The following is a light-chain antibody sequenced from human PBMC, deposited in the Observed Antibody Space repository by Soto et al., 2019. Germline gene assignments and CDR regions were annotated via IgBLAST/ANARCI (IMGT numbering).Light chain of an antibody. V-gene: IGKV3-20*01. Sequence: EIVLTQSPGTLSLSPGERATLSCRASQSVSNNYLAWDQQKPGQAPRLLIADASRRATGIPDRFSGSGSGTDFTLTISRLEPEDFAVYYCQQCARSPLTFGQGTKVEMK. J-gene: IGKJ1*01. CDR1: QSVSNNY. CDR2: DAS. CDR3: QQCARSPLT.